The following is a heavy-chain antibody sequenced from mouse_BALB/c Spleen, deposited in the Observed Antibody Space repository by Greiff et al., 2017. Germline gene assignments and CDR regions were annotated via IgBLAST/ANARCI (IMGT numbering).Heavy chain of an antibody. CDR3: ARQIRYGNYPYYAMDY. CDR2: INPSSGYT. D-gene: IGHD2-10*02. Sequence: QVQLQQSGAELARPGASVKMSCKASGYTFTSYTMHWVKQRPGQGLEWIGYINPSSGYTNYNQKFKDKATLTADKSSSTAYMQLSSLTSEDSAVYYCARQIRYGNYPYYAMDYWGQGTSVTVSS. CDR1: GYTFTSYT. J-gene: IGHJ4*01. V-gene: IGHV1-4*01.